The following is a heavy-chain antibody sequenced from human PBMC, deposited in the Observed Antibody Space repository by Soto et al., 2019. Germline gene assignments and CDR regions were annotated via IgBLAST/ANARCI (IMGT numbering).Heavy chain of an antibody. D-gene: IGHD6-19*01. CDR3: ARDRRIAVAGTPRNYYYYYGMDV. CDR2: ISAYNGNT. CDR1: GYTFTSYG. Sequence: ASVKVSCKASGYTFTSYGISWLRQSPGQGLEWMGWISAYNGNTNYAQKLQGRVTMTTDTSTSTAYMELRSLRSDDTAVYYCARDRRIAVAGTPRNYYYYYGMDVWGQGTTVTVSS. J-gene: IGHJ6*02. V-gene: IGHV1-18*04.